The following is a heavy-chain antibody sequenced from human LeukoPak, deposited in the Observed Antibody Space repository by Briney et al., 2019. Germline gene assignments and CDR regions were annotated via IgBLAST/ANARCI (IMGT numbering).Heavy chain of an antibody. CDR3: ARDLPSDVGNLSGGDY. J-gene: IGHJ4*02. CDR2: IIPIFGTA. Sequence: ASVKVSCKASGGTFSSYAISWVRQAPGQGLEWMGGIIPIFGTANYAQKFQGRVTITADESTSTANMELSSLRSEDTAVYYCARDLPSDVGNLSGGDYWGQGTLVTVSS. V-gene: IGHV1-69*13. CDR1: GGTFSSYA. D-gene: IGHD1-26*01.